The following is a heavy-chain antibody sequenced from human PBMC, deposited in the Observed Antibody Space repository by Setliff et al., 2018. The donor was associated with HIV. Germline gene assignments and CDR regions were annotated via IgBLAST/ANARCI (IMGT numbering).Heavy chain of an antibody. J-gene: IGHJ4*02. V-gene: IGHV1-3*01. D-gene: IGHD6-6*01. CDR1: GYTFTSYA. CDR3: ARDPSKAARPWGYSDY. CDR2: INAGNGNT. Sequence: ASVKVSCKASGYTFTSYAMHWVRQAPGQRLEWMGWINAGNGNTKYSQKFQGRVTITRDTSANVVYMELSSLRSEDTAIYYCARDPSKAARPWGYSDYWGQGILVTVSS.